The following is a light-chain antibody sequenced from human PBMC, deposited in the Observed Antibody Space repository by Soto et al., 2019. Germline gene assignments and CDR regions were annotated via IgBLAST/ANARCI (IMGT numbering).Light chain of an antibody. CDR2: GAS. CDR1: QSVSNNY. Sequence: EIVLTQSPGTLSLSPGERATLSCRASQSVSNNYLAWYQQKPGQAPRIIIFGASGRATGIPDRFSGSGSGTDFTLTISRLEPEDFAVYYCQQYNNWPPITFGQGTRLEIK. CDR3: QQYNNWPPIT. V-gene: IGKV3-20*01. J-gene: IGKJ5*01.